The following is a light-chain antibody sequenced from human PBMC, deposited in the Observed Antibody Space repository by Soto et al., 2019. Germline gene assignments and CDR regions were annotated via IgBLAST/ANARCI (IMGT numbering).Light chain of an antibody. CDR3: LQDDDYPLT. CDR1: QGIRND. CDR2: SAS. J-gene: IGKJ4*01. Sequence: AIQMTQSPSSLSASVGDRVTITCRASQGIRNDLGWYQQKPGKAPKLLIYSASTLHSGVPSRFSGSGSGTEFTLNISNLQPEDFATYYCLQDDDYPLTFGGGTKVEIK. V-gene: IGKV1-6*01.